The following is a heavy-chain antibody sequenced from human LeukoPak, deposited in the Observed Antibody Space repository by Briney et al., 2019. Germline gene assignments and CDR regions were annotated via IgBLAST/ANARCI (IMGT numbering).Heavy chain of an antibody. CDR1: GFTLSIYA. V-gene: IGHV3-23*01. D-gene: IGHD5/OR15-5a*01. CDR3: AKDRGPPGGYGLYDYYYYGMDV. CDR2: ISGSGGNT. J-gene: IGHJ6*02. Sequence: GGSLTLSCAPSGFTLSIYAMSWARQAPGRGREWVSAISGSGGNTYYADSVKGRFTISRDNSKNTLYLQMNSLRAEDTEVYYCAKDRGPPGGYGLYDYYYYGMDVWGQGTTVTVSS.